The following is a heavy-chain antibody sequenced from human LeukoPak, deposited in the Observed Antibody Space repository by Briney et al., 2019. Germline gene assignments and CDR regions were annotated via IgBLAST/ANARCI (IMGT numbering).Heavy chain of an antibody. J-gene: IGHJ3*02. CDR3: ARLKIYDSSGYAFDI. CDR2: IYYSGST. D-gene: IGHD3-22*01. Sequence: PSETLSLTCTVSGGSISSYYWSWLRQPPGKGLEWIGYIYYSGSTNYNPSLKSRVTISVDTSKNQCSLKLSSVTAADTAVYYCARLKIYDSSGYAFDIWGQGTMVTVSS. CDR1: GGSISSYY. V-gene: IGHV4-59*01.